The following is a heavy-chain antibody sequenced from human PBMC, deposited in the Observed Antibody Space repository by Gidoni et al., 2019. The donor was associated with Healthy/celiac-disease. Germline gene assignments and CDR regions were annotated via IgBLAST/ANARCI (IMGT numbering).Heavy chain of an antibody. CDR2: ISGSGGST. CDR3: AKDDKPTTYYYGSGSSPGVDY. D-gene: IGHD3-10*01. CDR1: GFTFSTSA. Sequence: EVQLLESGGGLVQPGWSLILSFAASGFTFSTSAMSWVRQAPGKGLAWVSAISGSGGSTYYAESVKGRFTISRDNSKNTLYLQMNSLRAEDTAVYYCAKDDKPTTYYYGSGSSPGVDYWGQGTLVTVSS. V-gene: IGHV3-23*01. J-gene: IGHJ4*02.